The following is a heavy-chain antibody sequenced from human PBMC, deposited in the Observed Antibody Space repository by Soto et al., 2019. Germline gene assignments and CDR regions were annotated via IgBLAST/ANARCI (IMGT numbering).Heavy chain of an antibody. CDR2: FDPEDGET. CDR1: GYTLTELS. J-gene: IGHJ5*02. Sequence: GASVKVSCKVSGYTLTELSMHWVRQAPGKGLEWMGGFDPEDGETIYAQKFQGRVTMTEDTSTDTAYMELSSLRSEDTAVYYCATFRAYDTPPYYYDSSGSHNWFDPWGQGTLVTVSS. V-gene: IGHV1-24*01. CDR3: ATFRAYDTPPYYYDSSGSHNWFDP. D-gene: IGHD3-22*01.